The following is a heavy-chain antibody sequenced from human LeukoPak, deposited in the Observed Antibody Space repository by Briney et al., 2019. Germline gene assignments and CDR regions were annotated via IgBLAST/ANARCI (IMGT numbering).Heavy chain of an antibody. Sequence: QPGGSLRLFCAASGFTFSSYAMSWVRQAPGKGLEWVSAISGSGGSTYYADSVKGRFTISRDNSKNTLYLQMNSLRAEDTAVYYCAKDRDPGYYGSGSYYRGGYFDYWGQGTLVTVSS. J-gene: IGHJ4*02. CDR3: AKDRDPGYYGSGSYYRGGYFDY. D-gene: IGHD3-10*01. CDR1: GFTFSSYA. V-gene: IGHV3-23*01. CDR2: ISGSGGST.